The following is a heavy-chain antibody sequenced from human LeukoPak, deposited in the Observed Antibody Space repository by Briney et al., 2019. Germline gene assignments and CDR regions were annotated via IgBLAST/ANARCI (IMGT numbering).Heavy chain of an antibody. Sequence: SETLSLTCTVSADSITNYYWNWIRHPAGKGLEWIGRIYINGITNYNPSLKSRVTMSVDTSKNHFTLNLSSVTAADTAMYYCARSSVGSGSNFDYWGQGTLVTVSS. CDR3: ARSSVGSGSNFDY. V-gene: IGHV4-4*07. J-gene: IGHJ4*02. D-gene: IGHD3-10*01. CDR2: IYINGIT. CDR1: ADSITNYY.